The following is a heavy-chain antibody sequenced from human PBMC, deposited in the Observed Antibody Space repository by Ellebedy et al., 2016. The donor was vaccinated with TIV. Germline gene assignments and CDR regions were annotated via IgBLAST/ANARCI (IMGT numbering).Heavy chain of an antibody. J-gene: IGHJ5*02. CDR1: GYTFTNYA. Sequence: AASVKVSCKASGYTFTNYALNWVRQATGHGLEWMGRMNPYSGDTVYARKFQGRLTMTRNTSIVTAYMALSSLKSEDTAIYYCARGGPKGENDWIDPWGQGTLVTVSS. V-gene: IGHV1-8*01. CDR3: ARGGPKGENDWIDP. CDR2: MNPYSGDT. D-gene: IGHD1-1*01.